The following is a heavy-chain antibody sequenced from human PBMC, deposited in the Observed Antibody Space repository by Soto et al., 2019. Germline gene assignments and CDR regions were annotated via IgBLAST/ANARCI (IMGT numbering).Heavy chain of an antibody. CDR1: GFTFISYS. CDR3: ARERALGGMDV. V-gene: IGHV3-21*01. D-gene: IGHD3-16*01. Sequence: GGSLRLSCSASGFTFISYSRNWFRQAPGKGLEWVSSISSSSSYIYYADSVKGRFTISRDNAKNSLYLQMNSLRAEDTAVYYCARERALGGMDVWGQGTTVSVSS. J-gene: IGHJ6*02. CDR2: ISSSSSYI.